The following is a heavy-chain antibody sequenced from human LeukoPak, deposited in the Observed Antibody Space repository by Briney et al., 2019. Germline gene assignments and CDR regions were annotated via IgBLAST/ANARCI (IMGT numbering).Heavy chain of an antibody. V-gene: IGHV3-73*01. CDR3: AKSIAPAGPNAEN. D-gene: IGHD6-13*01. J-gene: IGHJ4*02. Sequence: GGSLRLSCAASGFTFSGSAMHWVRQASGKGLEWVGRIRSKANSYATAYAASVKGRFTISRDNSKNTLYLQMNSLRAEDTAVYYCAKSIAPAGPNAENWGQGTLVTVSS. CDR2: IRSKANSYAT. CDR1: GFTFSGSA.